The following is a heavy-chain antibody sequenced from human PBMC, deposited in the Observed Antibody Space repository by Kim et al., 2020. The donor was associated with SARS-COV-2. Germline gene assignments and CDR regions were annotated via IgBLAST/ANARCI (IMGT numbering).Heavy chain of an antibody. J-gene: IGHJ4*02. CDR3: AKRGSSGEYYFDY. Sequence: ADAVKGRFTISRDNSKGTLYLKMNSLRAEDTAVYYCAKRGSSGEYYFDYWGQGTLVTVSS. D-gene: IGHD6-19*01. V-gene: IGHV3-23*01.